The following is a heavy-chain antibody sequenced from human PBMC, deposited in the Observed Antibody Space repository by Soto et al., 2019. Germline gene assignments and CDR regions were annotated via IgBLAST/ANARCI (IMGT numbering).Heavy chain of an antibody. CDR2: IYYSGST. V-gene: IGHV4-39*01. CDR1: GGSISSSSYY. D-gene: IGHD6-13*01. J-gene: IGHJ4*02. Sequence: SETLSLTCTVSGGSISSSSYYWGWIRQPPGKGLEWIGSIYYSGSTYYNPSLKSRVTISVDTPKNQFSLKLSSVTAADTAVYYCARGSAEQQLVLSTYYFDYWGQGTLVTVSS. CDR3: ARGSAEQQLVLSTYYFDY.